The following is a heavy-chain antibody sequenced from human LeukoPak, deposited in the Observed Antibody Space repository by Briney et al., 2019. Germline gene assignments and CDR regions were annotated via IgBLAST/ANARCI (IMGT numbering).Heavy chain of an antibody. V-gene: IGHV3-48*03. CDR1: GFTFSSYE. CDR3: ARVEWTKQWLPIKKFDY. Sequence: GGSLRLSCAASGFTFSSYEMNWVRQAPGKGLEWVSYISSSGSTIYYPDSVKGRFTISRDNAKNSLYLQMNSLRAEDTAVYYCARVEWTKQWLPIKKFDYWGQGTLVTVSS. D-gene: IGHD6-19*01. CDR2: ISSSGSTI. J-gene: IGHJ4*02.